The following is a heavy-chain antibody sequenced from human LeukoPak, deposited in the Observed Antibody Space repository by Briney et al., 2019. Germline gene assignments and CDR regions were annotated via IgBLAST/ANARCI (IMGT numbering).Heavy chain of an antibody. CDR2: ISSSSSYI. Sequence: GGSLRLSCAASGFTFSSYSVNWVRQAPGKGLEWVSSISSSSSYIYYADSVKGRFTISRDNAKNSLYLQMTSLRAEDTAVYFCARDFLTGPNTGGAFDIWGQGTMVTVSS. V-gene: IGHV3-21*01. CDR1: GFTFSSYS. J-gene: IGHJ3*02. D-gene: IGHD3-10*01. CDR3: ARDFLTGPNTGGAFDI.